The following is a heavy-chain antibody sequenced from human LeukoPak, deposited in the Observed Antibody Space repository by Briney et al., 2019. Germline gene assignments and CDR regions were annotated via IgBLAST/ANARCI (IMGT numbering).Heavy chain of an antibody. V-gene: IGHV3-7*04. CDR3: AGGVSSPRGCF. D-gene: IGHD6-13*01. J-gene: IGHJ4*02. CDR2: INPDGSQK. CDR1: CFIFNIYW. Sequence: GGSLRLSCTAYCFIFNIYWMNCVRQAPGKGLEWVAKINPDGSQKYHVDSVYGRFTISRDNAKNSLYLQMNSLRGEDTAVYYWAGGVSSPRGCFWGQGILVTVSS.